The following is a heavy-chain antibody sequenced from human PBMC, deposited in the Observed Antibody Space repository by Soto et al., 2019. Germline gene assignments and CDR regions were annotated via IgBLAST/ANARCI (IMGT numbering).Heavy chain of an antibody. CDR1: GYTFTSYA. CDR2: INAGNGNT. D-gene: IGHD6-13*01. J-gene: IGHJ4*02. V-gene: IGHV1-3*01. CDR3: ARDEGQQLAYFDY. Sequence: GASVKVSCKASGYTFTSYAMHWVRQAPGQRLEWMGWINAGNGNTKYSQKFQGRVTITRDTSASTAYMELSSLRSEDTAVYYCARDEGQQLAYFDYWGQGTLVTVSS.